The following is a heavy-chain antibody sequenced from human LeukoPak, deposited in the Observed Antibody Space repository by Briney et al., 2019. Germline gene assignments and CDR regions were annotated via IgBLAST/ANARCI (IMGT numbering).Heavy chain of an antibody. CDR1: GFTFSSYS. D-gene: IGHD3-3*01. CDR2: ISSSSSTI. V-gene: IGHV3-48*01. Sequence: GGSLRLSCAASGFTFSSYSMNWVRQAPGKGLEWVSYISSSSSTIYYADSVKGRFTISRDNAKNSLYLQMNSLRAEDTAVYYCARGSSPWEWLLAGDYWGQGTLVTVSS. CDR3: ARGSSPWEWLLAGDY. J-gene: IGHJ4*02.